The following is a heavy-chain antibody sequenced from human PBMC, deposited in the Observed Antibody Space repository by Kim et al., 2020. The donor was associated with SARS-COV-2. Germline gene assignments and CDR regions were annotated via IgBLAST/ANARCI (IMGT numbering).Heavy chain of an antibody. J-gene: IGHJ4*02. CDR2: IVVGSGNT. Sequence: SVKVSCKASGFTFTSSAVQWVRQARGQRLEWIGWIVVGSGNTNYAQKFQERVTITRDMSTSTAYMELSSLRSEDTAVYYCAAAYISSWTLFDYWGQGTLVTVSS. V-gene: IGHV1-58*01. D-gene: IGHD6-13*01. CDR1: GFTFTSSA. CDR3: AAAYISSWTLFDY.